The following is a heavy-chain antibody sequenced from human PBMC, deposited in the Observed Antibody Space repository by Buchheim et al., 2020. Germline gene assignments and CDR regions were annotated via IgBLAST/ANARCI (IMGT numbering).Heavy chain of an antibody. Sequence: QVQLVESGGGVVQPGRSLRLSCAASGFTFSSYGMHWVRQAPGKGLEWVAVISYDGSNKYYADSVKGRFTISRDNSKNTLYLQMNSLRAEDTAVYYCAKEASYGLPGLATNPYFGYWGQGTL. CDR2: ISYDGSNK. V-gene: IGHV3-30*18. J-gene: IGHJ4*02. CDR1: GFTFSSYG. CDR3: AKEASYGLPGLATNPYFGY. D-gene: IGHD5-24*01.